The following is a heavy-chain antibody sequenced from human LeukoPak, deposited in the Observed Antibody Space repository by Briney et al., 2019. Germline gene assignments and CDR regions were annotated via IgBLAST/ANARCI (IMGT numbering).Heavy chain of an antibody. V-gene: IGHV3-21*01. J-gene: IGHJ4*02. CDR3: ARDISGGYSYGLYYFDY. D-gene: IGHD5-18*01. CDR2: ISSSSSYI. Sequence: GGSLRLSCAASGFTFSSYSMNWVRQAPGKGLEWVSSISSSSSYIYYADSVKGRFTISRDNAKNSLYLQMNSLRAEDTAVYYCARDISGGYSYGLYYFDYWGQGTLVTVSS. CDR1: GFTFSSYS.